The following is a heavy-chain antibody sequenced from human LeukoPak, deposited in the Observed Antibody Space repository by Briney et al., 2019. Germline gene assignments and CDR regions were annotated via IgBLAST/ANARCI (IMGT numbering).Heavy chain of an antibody. CDR2: INPNSGGT. D-gene: IGHD6-13*01. J-gene: IGHJ4*02. CDR1: GYTFTGYY. Sequence: GASVKVSCKASGYTFTGYYMHWVRQAPGQGVEWMGRINPNSGGTNYAQKFQGRVTMTRDTSISTAYMELSRLRSDETAVCYCAIHTVYSSSLYYWFFCYCGQGTLVTVSS. V-gene: IGHV1-2*06. CDR3: AIHTVYSSSLYYWFFCY.